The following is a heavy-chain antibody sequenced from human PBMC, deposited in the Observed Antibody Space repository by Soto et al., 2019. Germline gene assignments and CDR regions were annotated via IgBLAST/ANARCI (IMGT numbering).Heavy chain of an antibody. CDR1: GGSISSSSFH. Sequence: QLQLQESGPGLVKPSETLSLTCTVSGGSISSSSFHWGWIRQPPGKGLEWIGSIYYSGSTYYSPSPKSRVTISVDTSKNQFSLKLSSVTAADMAVYYCARRERAAGTDWWFDPWGQGTLVTVSS. CDR3: ARRERAAGTDWWFDP. V-gene: IGHV4-39*01. J-gene: IGHJ5*02. D-gene: IGHD6-13*01. CDR2: IYYSGST.